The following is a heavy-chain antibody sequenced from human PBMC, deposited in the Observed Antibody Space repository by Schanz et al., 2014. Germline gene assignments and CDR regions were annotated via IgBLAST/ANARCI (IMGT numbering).Heavy chain of an antibody. J-gene: IGHJ6*02. CDR3: ARDRGYCSGGRCFHYSYYGMDV. CDR2: ISGTTTYT. D-gene: IGHD2-15*01. V-gene: IGHV3-11*05. CDR1: GFTFSDYY. Sequence: QVQLVESGGGLVKPGGSLRLSCAASGFTFSDYYMSWIRQAPGKGLEWVSYISGTTTYTNYADSVKGRFTISRDNAKNSLYLQMNSLRAEDTAVYYCARDRGYCSGGRCFHYSYYGMDVWGQGTTVTVSS.